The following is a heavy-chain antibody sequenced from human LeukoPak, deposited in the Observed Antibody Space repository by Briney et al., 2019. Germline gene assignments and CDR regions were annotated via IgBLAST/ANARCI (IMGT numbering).Heavy chain of an antibody. CDR2: FDPEDGET. Sequence: ASVKVSCKVSGYTLTELSMHWVRQAPGKGLEWMGGFDPEDGETIYAQKFQGRVTMTEDTSTDTAYMELSSLRSEDTAVYYCATGLSGSYYDVRLHSTFAFDIWGQGTMVTVSS. J-gene: IGHJ3*02. V-gene: IGHV1-24*01. CDR3: ATGLSGSYYDVRLHSTFAFDI. CDR1: GYTLTELS. D-gene: IGHD1-26*01.